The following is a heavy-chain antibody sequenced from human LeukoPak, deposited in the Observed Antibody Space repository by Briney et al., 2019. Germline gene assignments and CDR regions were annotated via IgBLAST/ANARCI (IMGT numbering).Heavy chain of an antibody. V-gene: IGHV1-69*05. Sequence: SVKVSCKASGGTFSSYAISWVRQAPGQGLEWTGRIIPIFGTANYAQKFQGRVTITTDESTSTAYMELSSLRSEDTAVYYCARSGYDFWSGYYPANYWGQGTLVTVSS. CDR1: GGTFSSYA. CDR2: IIPIFGTA. CDR3: ARSGYDFWSGYYPANY. D-gene: IGHD3-3*01. J-gene: IGHJ4*02.